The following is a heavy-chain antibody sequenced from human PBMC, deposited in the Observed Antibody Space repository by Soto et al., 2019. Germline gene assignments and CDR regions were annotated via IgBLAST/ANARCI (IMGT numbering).Heavy chain of an antibody. CDR1: GYTFTGYY. V-gene: IGHV1-2*04. Sequence: ASVKVSCKASGYTFTGYYMHWVRQAPGQGLEWMGWINPNSGDTNYAQKFQGWVTMTRDTSISTAYMELSRLRSDDTAVYYCARLPDFLWPFDYWGQGTLVTVSS. J-gene: IGHJ4*02. CDR3: ARLPDFLWPFDY. D-gene: IGHD3-10*01. CDR2: INPNSGDT.